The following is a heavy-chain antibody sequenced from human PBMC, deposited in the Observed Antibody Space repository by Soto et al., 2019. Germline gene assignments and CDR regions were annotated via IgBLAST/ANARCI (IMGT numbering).Heavy chain of an antibody. D-gene: IGHD1-1*01. CDR1: GYTXXSYG. V-gene: IGHV1-18*01. CDR2: ISAHNGNT. CDR3: ARGRYGDY. J-gene: IGHJ4*02. Sequence: QVHLVQSGAEVKKPGASVKVSCKASGYTXXSYGITWVRQAPGQGLEWMGWISAHNGNTDYAQKLQGRVIVTRDTSTSTAYMELRSLISDDTAVYYCARGRYGDYWGQGALVTVSS.